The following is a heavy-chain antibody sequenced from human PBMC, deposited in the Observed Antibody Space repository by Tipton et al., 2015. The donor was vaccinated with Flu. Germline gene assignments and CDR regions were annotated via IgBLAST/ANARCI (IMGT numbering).Heavy chain of an antibody. J-gene: IGHJ4*02. CDR3: AKEEDSSGYYYLGY. V-gene: IGHV3-33*06. D-gene: IGHD3-22*01. Sequence: SGFTFSSYGMHWVRQAPGKGLEWVAVIWYDGGNKYYADSVKGRFTISRDNSKNTLYLQMNSLRAEDTAVYYCAKEEDSSGYYYLGYWGQGTLVTVSS. CDR1: GFTFSSYG. CDR2: IWYDGGNK.